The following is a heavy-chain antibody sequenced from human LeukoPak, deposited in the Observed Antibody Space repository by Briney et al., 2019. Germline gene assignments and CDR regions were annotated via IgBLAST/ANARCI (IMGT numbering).Heavy chain of an antibody. D-gene: IGHD6-19*01. J-gene: IGHJ4*02. Sequence: SETLPLTCCVPGRSISSYYWSWIRQPAGKGLEWIGRIFASGSTKYNPSLKSRVTMSVDTSKNQFSLKLTSVTAADTAVYFCARESSGWYFDYWGQGTLVTVS. CDR1: GRSISSYY. CDR3: ARESSGWYFDY. V-gene: IGHV4-4*07. CDR2: IFASGST.